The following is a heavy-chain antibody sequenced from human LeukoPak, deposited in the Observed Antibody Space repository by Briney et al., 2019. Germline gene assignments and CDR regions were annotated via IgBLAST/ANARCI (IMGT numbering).Heavy chain of an antibody. CDR3: ANLLWWWFGELSPQFDP. J-gene: IGHJ5*02. CDR2: ISYDGSNK. V-gene: IGHV3-30*18. CDR1: GFTFSSYG. Sequence: PGRSLRLSCAVSGFTFSSYGMHWVRQAPGKGLEWVAVISYDGSNKYYADSVKGRFTISRDNSKNTLYLQMNSLRAEDTAVYYCANLLWWWFGELSPQFDPWGQGTLVTVSS. D-gene: IGHD3-10*01.